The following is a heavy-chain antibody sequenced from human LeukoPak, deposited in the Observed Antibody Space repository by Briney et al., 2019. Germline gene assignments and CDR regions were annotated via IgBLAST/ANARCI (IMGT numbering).Heavy chain of an antibody. D-gene: IGHD3-22*01. V-gene: IGHV1-8*01. CDR3: ARGRYYRDSSSYYQDY. Sequence: GASVKVSCKASGYTFNTYDVNWVGQATGQGVEWMGWMNPNTGNLGYAQKFLGRVTMTRDTSISTAYMELSTLRSEDTAVYYCARGRYYRDSSSYYQDYWGQGTLVTVSS. J-gene: IGHJ4*02. CDR2: MNPNTGNL. CDR1: GYTFNTYD.